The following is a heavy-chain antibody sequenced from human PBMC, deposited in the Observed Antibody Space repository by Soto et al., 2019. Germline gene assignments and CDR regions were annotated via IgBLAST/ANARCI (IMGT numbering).Heavy chain of an antibody. CDR3: ATIAAAGTVRLQFDY. J-gene: IGHJ4*02. CDR1: GYSFTSYW. D-gene: IGHD6-13*01. Sequence: EVQLVQSGAEVKKPGESLRISCKGSGYSFTSYWISWVRQMPGKGLEWMGRIDPSDSYTNYSPSFQGHVTISADKSISTAYLQWSSLKASDTAMYYCATIAAAGTVRLQFDYWGQGTLVTVSS. V-gene: IGHV5-10-1*03. CDR2: IDPSDSYT.